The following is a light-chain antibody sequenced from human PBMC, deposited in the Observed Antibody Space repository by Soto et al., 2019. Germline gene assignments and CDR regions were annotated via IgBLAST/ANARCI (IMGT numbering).Light chain of an antibody. CDR2: EAR. CDR1: SIDFVSYNR. V-gene: IGLV2-18*01. J-gene: IGLJ1*01. Sequence: QSVLTQPPSVSGSPGQSVTISRTGTSIDFVSYNRVSWYQQPPGTAPKPIIYEARNRPSGVPDRFSGSKSGNTASLIISGLQAADEADYYCSLYTSENTYVFGTGTKVTAL. CDR3: SLYTSENTYV.